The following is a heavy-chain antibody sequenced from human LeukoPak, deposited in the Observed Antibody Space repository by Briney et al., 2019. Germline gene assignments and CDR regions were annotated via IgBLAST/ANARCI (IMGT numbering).Heavy chain of an antibody. J-gene: IGHJ5*02. D-gene: IGHD1-14*01. CDR1: GGSFSGYY. V-gene: IGHV4-34*01. CDR2: INHSGST. Sequence: SETLSLTCAVYGGSFSGYYWSWIRQPPGKGLEWIGEINHSGSTSYNPSLKSRVTISVDTSKNQFSLKLSSVTAADTAVYYCARRRVRKPDNWFDPWGQGTLVTVSS. CDR3: ARRRVRKPDNWFDP.